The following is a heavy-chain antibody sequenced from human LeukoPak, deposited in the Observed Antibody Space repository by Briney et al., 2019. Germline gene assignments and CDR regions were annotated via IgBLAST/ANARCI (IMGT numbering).Heavy chain of an antibody. D-gene: IGHD5-12*01. J-gene: IGHJ4*02. CDR3: AKGQRGYSGYALDY. V-gene: IGHV3-9*01. CDR1: GFTFDDYA. CDR2: ISWNSGSI. Sequence: PGRSLRLSCAASGFTFDDYAMHWVRQAPGKGLEWVSGISWNSGSIGYGDSVKGRFTISRDNAKNSLYLQMNSLRAEDTALYYCAKGQRGYSGYALDYWGQGTLVTDSS.